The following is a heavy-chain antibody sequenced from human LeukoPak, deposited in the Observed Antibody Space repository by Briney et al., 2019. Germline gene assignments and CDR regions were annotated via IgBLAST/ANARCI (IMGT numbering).Heavy chain of an antibody. D-gene: IGHD3-10*01. CDR2: IIPILDTS. J-gene: IGHJ3*02. Sequence: SVKVSCKASGGTFSNYAVTWVRQAPGQGLEWVGGIIPILDTSNYAQKFQGRVTVSADESTNTVYMELSRVTSEDTAIYYCAREDSGAFDIWGQGTVVTVSS. CDR3: AREDSGAFDI. CDR1: GGTFSNYA. V-gene: IGHV1-69*13.